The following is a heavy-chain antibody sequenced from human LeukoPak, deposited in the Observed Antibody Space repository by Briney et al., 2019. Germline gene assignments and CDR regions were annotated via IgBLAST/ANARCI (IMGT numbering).Heavy chain of an antibody. Sequence: SETLSLTCTVSGGSIRSSNYYWGWIRQPPGKGLEWIGTIYYSGNTYYNPSLKSRVTMSVDTSKNQFSLKLNSVTAADTAVYYCARRASGSYYPFDYWGQGTLVTVSS. CDR1: GGSIRSSNYY. V-gene: IGHV4-39*01. J-gene: IGHJ4*02. D-gene: IGHD1-26*01. CDR3: ARRASGSYYPFDY. CDR2: IYYSGNT.